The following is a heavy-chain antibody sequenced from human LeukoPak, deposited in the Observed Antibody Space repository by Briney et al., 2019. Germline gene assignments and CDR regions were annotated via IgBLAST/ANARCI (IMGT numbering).Heavy chain of an antibody. D-gene: IGHD5-18*01. J-gene: IGHJ6*01. CDR2: ISYDGNNK. CDR1: GFSFSNYA. Sequence: GGSLRLSCATSGFSFSNYAMHWLRQAPGKGLEWVTVISYDGNNKYYADSVKGRFTISRDKSKNSLSVQMNSLSAEDTAVYYCARDPTYNYGYYYYYYGMDVWGQGTTVTVSS. V-gene: IGHV3-30*04. CDR3: ARDPTYNYGYYYYYYGMDV.